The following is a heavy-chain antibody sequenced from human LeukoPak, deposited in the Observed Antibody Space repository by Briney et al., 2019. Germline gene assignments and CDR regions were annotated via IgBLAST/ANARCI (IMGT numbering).Heavy chain of an antibody. J-gene: IGHJ5*02. V-gene: IGHV3-48*04. Sequence: PGGSLRLSCAASGFTFSSYSMNWVRQAPGKGLEWVSYISSSSSTIYYADSVKGRFTISRDNAKNSLYLQMNSLRAEDTAVYYCARVSSTSFNWFDPLGPGNPGHRLL. CDR3: ARVSSTSFNWFDP. CDR2: ISSSSSTI. CDR1: GFTFSSYS. D-gene: IGHD2-2*01.